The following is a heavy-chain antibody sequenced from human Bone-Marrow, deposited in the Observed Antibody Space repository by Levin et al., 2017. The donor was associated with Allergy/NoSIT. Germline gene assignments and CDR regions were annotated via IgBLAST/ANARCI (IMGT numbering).Heavy chain of an antibody. CDR3: ARDGAFDI. V-gene: IGHV1-2*02. Sequence: VASVKVSCRASGYTFTDYYMHWVRQAPGQGLEWMGWINPNSGGTNFAQKFQDRVTLTRDTSISTAYMELTRLKSDDTAVYYCARDGAFDIWGQGTMVTVSS. CDR1: GYTFTDYY. J-gene: IGHJ3*02. CDR2: INPNSGGT.